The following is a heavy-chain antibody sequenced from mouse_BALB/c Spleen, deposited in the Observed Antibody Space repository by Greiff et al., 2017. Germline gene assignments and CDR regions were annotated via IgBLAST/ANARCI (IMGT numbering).Heavy chain of an antibody. CDR3: AAKVDYYGSSYDHYYAMDY. Sequence: QVQLQQPGAELVKPGASVKLSCKASGYTFTSYWMHWVKQRPGQGLEWIGEINPSNGRTNYNEMFKSKATLTVDKSSSTAYMQLSSLTSEDSAVYYCAAKVDYYGSSYDHYYAMDYWGQGTSVTVSS. J-gene: IGHJ4*01. D-gene: IGHD1-1*01. V-gene: IGHV1S81*02. CDR1: GYTFTSYW. CDR2: INPSNGRT.